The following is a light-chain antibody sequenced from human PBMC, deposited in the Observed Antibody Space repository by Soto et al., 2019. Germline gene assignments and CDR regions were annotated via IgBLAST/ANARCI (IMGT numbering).Light chain of an antibody. CDR2: SNN. V-gene: IGLV1-44*01. J-gene: IGLJ2*01. Sequence: QSVLTQPPSASGTPGQRVTISCSGSSSNIGGNTVNWYQQLPGTAPKLLIYSNNQRPSGVPDRFSGSKSDTSASLAISGLQSEDEADYYCAAWDDSLNGHMVFGGGTKLTVL. CDR1: SSNIGGNT. CDR3: AAWDDSLNGHMV.